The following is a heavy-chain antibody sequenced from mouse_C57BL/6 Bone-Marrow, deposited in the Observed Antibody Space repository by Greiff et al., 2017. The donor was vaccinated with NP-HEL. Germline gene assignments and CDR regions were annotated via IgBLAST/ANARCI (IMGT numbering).Heavy chain of an antibody. J-gene: IGHJ4*01. Sequence: QVQLQQSGAELVKPGASVKLSCKASGYTFTEYTIHWVKQRSGQGLEWIGWFYPGSGSIKYNEKFKDKATLTADKSSSTVYMGLSSLTSEDSAVYFCARHEDHYGSNYWYYYTMDYWGQGTSVTVSS. CDR3: ARHEDHYGSNYWYYYTMDY. V-gene: IGHV1-62-2*01. D-gene: IGHD1-1*01. CDR1: GYTFTEYT. CDR2: FYPGSGSI.